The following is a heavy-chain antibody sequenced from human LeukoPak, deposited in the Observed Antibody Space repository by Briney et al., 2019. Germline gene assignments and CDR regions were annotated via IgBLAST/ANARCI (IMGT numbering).Heavy chain of an antibody. D-gene: IGHD6-25*01. CDR3: ARDSISIAALDY. CDR1: GGTFSSYA. Sequence: SVKVSCKASGGTFSSYAISWVRQAPGQGLEWMGRIIPILGIANYAQKFQGRVTITADKSTSTAYMVLSSLRSEDTAVYYCARDSISIAALDYWGQGTLVTVSS. CDR2: IIPILGIA. V-gene: IGHV1-69*04. J-gene: IGHJ4*02.